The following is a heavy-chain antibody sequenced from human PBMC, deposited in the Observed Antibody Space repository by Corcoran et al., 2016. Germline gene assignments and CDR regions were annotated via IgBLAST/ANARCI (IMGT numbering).Heavy chain of an antibody. CDR2: IKQDGSDK. J-gene: IGHJ4*02. CDR1: GFTFSSYW. Sequence: EVQLVESGGGLVQPGGSLRLSCAASGFTFSSYWMSWVRQAPGKGLEWVANIKQDGSDKYYVGSVKGRFTISRDNAKNSLWLQMNSLRAEDAAVYYCARENYGDYFDYWCQGALVTVSS. D-gene: IGHD4-17*01. CDR3: ARENYGDYFDY. V-gene: IGHV3-7*01.